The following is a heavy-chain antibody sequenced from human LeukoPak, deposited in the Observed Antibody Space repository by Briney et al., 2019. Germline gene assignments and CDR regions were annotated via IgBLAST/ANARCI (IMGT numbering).Heavy chain of an antibody. D-gene: IGHD4-17*01. CDR2: IYPGDSDT. Sequence: GESLKIFCKGSGYSFSSYWIGWVGQMPGKGLEWMGIIYPGDSDTRYSPSFQGQVTSSADKSTSTAYLQSSSLKASDTAMYYCARRGDLALYIDYWGQGTLVTVSS. CDR3: ARRGDLALYIDY. V-gene: IGHV5-51*01. CDR1: GYSFSSYW. J-gene: IGHJ4*02.